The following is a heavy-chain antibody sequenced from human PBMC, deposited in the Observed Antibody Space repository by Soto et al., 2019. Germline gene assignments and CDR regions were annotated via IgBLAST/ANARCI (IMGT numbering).Heavy chain of an antibody. CDR1: GFSLSNARMG. V-gene: IGHV2-26*01. Sequence: GSGPTLVNPTETLTLTCTVSGFSLSNARMGVSWIRQPPGKALEWLAHIFSNDEKSYSTSLKSRLTISKDTSKSQVVLTMTNMDPVDTATYYCARTYYDILTGLPHYPVPYYYYYGMDVWGQGTTVTVSS. CDR2: IFSNDEK. D-gene: IGHD3-9*01. CDR3: ARTYYDILTGLPHYPVPYYYYYGMDV. J-gene: IGHJ6*02.